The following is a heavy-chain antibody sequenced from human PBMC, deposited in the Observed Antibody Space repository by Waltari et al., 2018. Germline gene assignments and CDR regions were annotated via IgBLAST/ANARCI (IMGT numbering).Heavy chain of an antibody. J-gene: IGHJ3*02. V-gene: IGHV1-46*01. CDR2: INPSGGST. D-gene: IGHD4-17*01. CDR3: ARDLDDGDNGENAFDI. Sequence: VRQAPGQGPEWMGIINPSGGSTSYAQKFQDRVTMTTDTSTSTVYMELNSLRSEDTAVYYCARDLDDGDNGENAFDIWGQGTMVTVSS.